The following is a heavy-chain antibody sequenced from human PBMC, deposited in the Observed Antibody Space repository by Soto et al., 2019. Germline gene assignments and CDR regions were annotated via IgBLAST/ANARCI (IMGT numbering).Heavy chain of an antibody. Sequence: ASVKVSCKASGYTFTSYGISWVRQAPGQGLEWMGIINPSGGSTSYAQKFQGRVTMTRDTSTSTVYMELSSLRSEDTAVYYCARGGKKDFWSGYYTTLPPGYGMDVWGQGTTVTVSS. CDR1: GYTFTSYG. V-gene: IGHV1-46*01. CDR2: INPSGGST. J-gene: IGHJ6*02. CDR3: ARGGKKDFWSGYYTTLPPGYGMDV. D-gene: IGHD3-3*01.